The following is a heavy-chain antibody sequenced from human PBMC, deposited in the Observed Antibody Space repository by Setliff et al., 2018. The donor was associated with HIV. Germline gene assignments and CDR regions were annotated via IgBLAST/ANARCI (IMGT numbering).Heavy chain of an antibody. D-gene: IGHD2-21*02. CDR2: IRNDGSDK. Sequence: GGSLRLSCAASGFTFSSYGVHWVRQAPGKGLEWVAFIRNDGSDKHYVDSVKGRLTISRDNSKNTLYLQMNSLRAEDTAVYYCAKDDLRGDWPYYFDYWGQGTLVTVSS. CDR3: AKDDLRGDWPYYFDY. CDR1: GFTFSSYG. J-gene: IGHJ4*02. V-gene: IGHV3-30*02.